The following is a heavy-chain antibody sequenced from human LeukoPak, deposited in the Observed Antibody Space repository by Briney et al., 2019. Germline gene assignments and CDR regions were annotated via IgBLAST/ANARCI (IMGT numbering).Heavy chain of an antibody. J-gene: IGHJ4*02. CDR1: GYTFTGYY. CDR3: ARARYGWRFGKYQMGPLYFDY. Sequence: GASGKVSCKASGYTFTGYYMHWVRQAPGQGLEWMGWINPNSGGTNYGQKFQGRVTMTRDTSISTAYMELSRLRSDDTAVYYCARARYGWRFGKYQMGPLYFDYWGQGTLVTVSS. CDR2: INPNSGGT. D-gene: IGHD3-10*01. V-gene: IGHV1-2*02.